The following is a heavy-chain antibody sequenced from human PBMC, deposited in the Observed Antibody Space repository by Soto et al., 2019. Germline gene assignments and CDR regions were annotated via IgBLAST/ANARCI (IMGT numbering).Heavy chain of an antibody. V-gene: IGHV4-39*01. Sequence: SETLSLTCTVSSGSISSTIYSWDWIRQPPGKGLEWIGSIFYSGSTYFNRSLESRVTISVDTSKNQFSLKVNSVTVADTAVYYCARLGGSCSSTNCYGYYAMDVWGQGTTVTVSS. CDR3: ARLGGSCSSTNCYGYYAMDV. D-gene: IGHD2-2*01. J-gene: IGHJ6*02. CDR1: SGSISSTIYS. CDR2: IFYSGST.